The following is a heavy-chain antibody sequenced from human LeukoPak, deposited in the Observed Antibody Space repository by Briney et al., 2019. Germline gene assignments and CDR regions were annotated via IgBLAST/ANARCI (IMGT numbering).Heavy chain of an antibody. J-gene: IGHJ4*02. CDR1: GLTFDNCA. CDR3: ARDSTYYYDSGSSGPHYFDN. D-gene: IGHD3-10*01. V-gene: IGHV3-23*01. CDR2: LCNSGDGT. Sequence: GGSLRLSCAASGLTFDNCAMTWVRQAPGRGLEWVSTLCNSGDGTYYANSVKGRFTISRDNSKNTLYLQLNSLRAEDTAVYYCARDSTYYYDSGSSGPHYFDNWGQGTLVTVSS.